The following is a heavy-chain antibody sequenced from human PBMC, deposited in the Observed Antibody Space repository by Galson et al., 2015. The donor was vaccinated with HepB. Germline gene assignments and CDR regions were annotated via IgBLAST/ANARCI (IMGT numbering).Heavy chain of an antibody. Sequence: SLRLSCAASGFTSSSYGMHWVRQAPGKGLEWVAFIRYDGSNRHYADSVKGRFTISRDNSKNTLYLQMNSLRAEDTAVYYCAKGFSGWYGDVDYWGQGTLVTVSS. CDR3: AKGFSGWYGDVDY. CDR2: IRYDGSNR. J-gene: IGHJ4*02. CDR1: GFTSSSYG. V-gene: IGHV3-30*02. D-gene: IGHD6-19*01.